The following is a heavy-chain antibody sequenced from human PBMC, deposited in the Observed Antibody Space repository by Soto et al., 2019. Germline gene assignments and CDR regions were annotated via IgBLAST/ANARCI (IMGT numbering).Heavy chain of an antibody. CDR1: GFTFNSYG. CDR3: ARPLVAPVAGPYYYGMDV. J-gene: IGHJ6*02. V-gene: IGHV3-33*01. Sequence: QIQLVESRGGMVQPGRSLRLSCTASGFTFNSYGFNWVRQAPGKGLEWVAVIWYDGNTKYYADSVKGRFTISRDNLRSTVYLQMNSLTAEDTAVYYCARPLVAPVAGPYYYGMDVWGQGTTVTVSS. D-gene: IGHD6-19*01. CDR2: IWYDGNTK.